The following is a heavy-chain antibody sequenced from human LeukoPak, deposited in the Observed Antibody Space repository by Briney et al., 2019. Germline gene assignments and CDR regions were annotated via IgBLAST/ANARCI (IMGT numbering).Heavy chain of an antibody. D-gene: IGHD3-10*01. V-gene: IGHV3-64*01. CDR2: ISSNGGST. J-gene: IGHJ5*02. CDR3: ARRITMVRGVIITVRASLFDP. CDR1: GFTFSSYA. Sequence: GGSLRLSCAASGFTFSSYAMHWVRQAPGKGLEYVSAISSNGGSTYYANSVKGRFTISRDNSKNTLYLQMGSLRAEDMAVYYCARRITMVRGVIITVRASLFDPWGQGTLVTVSS.